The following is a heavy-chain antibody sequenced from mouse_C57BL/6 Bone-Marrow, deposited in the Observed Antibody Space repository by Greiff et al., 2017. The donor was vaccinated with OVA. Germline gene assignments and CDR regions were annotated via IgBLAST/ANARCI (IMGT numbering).Heavy chain of an antibody. V-gene: IGHV1-50*01. Sequence: VQLQQPGAELVKPGASVKLSCKASGYTFTSYWMQWVKQRPGQGLEWIGEIDPSDSYTNYNQKFKGKATLTVDTSSSTAYMQLSSLTSEDSAVYYCARKDSTGYGDYWGQGTTLTVSS. CDR2: IDPSDSYT. CDR1: GYTFTSYW. CDR3: ARKDSTGYGDY. J-gene: IGHJ2*01. D-gene: IGHD3-2*02.